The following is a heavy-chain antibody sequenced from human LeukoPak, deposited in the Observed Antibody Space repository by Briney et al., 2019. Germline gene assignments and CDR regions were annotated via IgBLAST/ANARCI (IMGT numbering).Heavy chain of an antibody. V-gene: IGHV4-34*01. CDR2: INHSGST. CDR3: LLNYDILTGYYTDY. Sequence: SETLSLTCTVSGGSISSYYWSWIRQPPGKGLEWIGEINHSGSTNYNPSLKSRVTISVDTSKNQFSLKLSSVTAADTAVYYCLLNYDILTGYYTDYWGQGTLVTVSS. CDR1: GGSISSYY. D-gene: IGHD3-9*01. J-gene: IGHJ4*02.